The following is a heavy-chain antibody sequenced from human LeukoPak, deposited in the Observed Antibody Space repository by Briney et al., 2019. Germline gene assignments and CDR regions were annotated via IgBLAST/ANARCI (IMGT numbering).Heavy chain of an antibody. J-gene: IGHJ4*02. V-gene: IGHV3-23*01. CDR1: GFTFSRYA. CDR2: FSGSGDST. Sequence: GGSLRLSGAASGFTFSRYAMSWVRQAPGKGLEWVSTFSGSGDSTYYADSVKGRFTISRDNSKNTLYLQMNSLRAEDTAVYYCAKAGSLATPTPYYFDYWGQGTLVTVSS. D-gene: IGHD5-12*01. CDR3: AKAGSLATPTPYYFDY.